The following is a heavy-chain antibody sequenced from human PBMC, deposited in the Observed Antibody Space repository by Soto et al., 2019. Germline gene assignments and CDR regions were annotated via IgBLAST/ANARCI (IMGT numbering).Heavy chain of an antibody. V-gene: IGHV3-30-3*01. CDR2: ISYDGSNK. Sequence: GGSLRLSCAASGFTFSSYAMHWVRQAPGKGLEWVAVISYDGSNKYYADSVKGRFTISRDNSKNTLYLQMNSLRAEDTAVYYCARAYGDYSGWGQGTLVTVSS. D-gene: IGHD4-17*01. CDR1: GFTFSSYA. CDR3: ARAYGDYSG. J-gene: IGHJ4*02.